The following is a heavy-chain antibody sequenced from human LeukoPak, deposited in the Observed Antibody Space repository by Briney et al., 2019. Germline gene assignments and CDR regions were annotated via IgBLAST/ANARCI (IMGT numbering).Heavy chain of an antibody. J-gene: IGHJ4*02. CDR1: GGSINSTKW. Sequence: ASETLSLTCVVSGGSINSTKWWSWVRQPPGKGLDWIGEIYHSGSTNYNPSVKGRVTISIDRSKNQFSLKLSSVTAADTGVYYCARGDSSGYPDFWGQGALVTVSS. V-gene: IGHV4/OR15-8*02. D-gene: IGHD3-22*01. CDR3: ARGDSSGYPDF. CDR2: IYHSGST.